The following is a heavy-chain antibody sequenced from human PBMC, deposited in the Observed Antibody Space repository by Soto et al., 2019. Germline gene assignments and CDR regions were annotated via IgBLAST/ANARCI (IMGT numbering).Heavy chain of an antibody. CDR1: GFTFSSYS. Sequence: EVQLVESGGGLVKPGGSLRLSCAASGFTFSSYSMNWVRQAPGKGLEWVSSISSSSSYIYYADSVKGRFTISRDNAKNSLYLQMNSLRAEDTAVYYCARDHQTRGVLRFLELTGARQKSYYFDYWGQGTLVTVSS. V-gene: IGHV3-21*01. CDR3: ARDHQTRGVLRFLELTGARQKSYYFDY. CDR2: ISSSSSYI. J-gene: IGHJ4*02. D-gene: IGHD3-3*01.